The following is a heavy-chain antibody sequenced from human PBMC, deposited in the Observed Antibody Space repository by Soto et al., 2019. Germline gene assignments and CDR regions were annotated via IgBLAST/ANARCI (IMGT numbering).Heavy chain of an antibody. CDR2: INHSGST. Sequence: PSETLSLTCAVYGGSFSGYYWSWIRQPPGKGLEWIGEINHSGSTNYNPSLKSRVTISVDTSKNQFSLKLSSVTAADTAVYYCARRWAVAGFFDYWGQGTLVTVSS. CDR3: ARRWAVAGFFDY. CDR1: GGSFSGYY. D-gene: IGHD6-19*01. V-gene: IGHV4-34*01. J-gene: IGHJ4*02.